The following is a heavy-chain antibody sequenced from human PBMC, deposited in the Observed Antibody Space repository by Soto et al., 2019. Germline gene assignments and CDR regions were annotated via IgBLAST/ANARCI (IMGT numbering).Heavy chain of an antibody. D-gene: IGHD3-9*01. CDR3: ARVTKYYDILKGYYYYYMDV. CDR2: ISSNGGST. J-gene: IGHJ6*03. CDR1: GFTFSSYA. Sequence: PGGSLRLSCAASGFTFSSYAMHWVRQAPGKGLEYVSAISSNGGSTYYANSVKGRFTISRDNSKNTLYLQMGSLRAEDMAVYYCARVTKYYDILKGYYYYYMDVWGKGTTVTVSS. V-gene: IGHV3-64*01.